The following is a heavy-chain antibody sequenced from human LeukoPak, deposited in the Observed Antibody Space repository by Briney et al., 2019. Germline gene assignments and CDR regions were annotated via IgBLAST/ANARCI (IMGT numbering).Heavy chain of an antibody. V-gene: IGHV3-7*01. CDR3: ARHSSSWSYYYYYMDV. CDR1: GFTFSSYA. D-gene: IGHD6-13*01. J-gene: IGHJ6*03. CDR2: IKQDGSEK. Sequence: GGSLRLSCAASGFTFSSYAMSWVRQAPGKGLEWVANIKQDGSEKYYVDSVKGRFTISRDNAKNSLYLQMNSLRAEDTAVYYCARHSSSWSYYYYYMDVWGKGTTVTVSS.